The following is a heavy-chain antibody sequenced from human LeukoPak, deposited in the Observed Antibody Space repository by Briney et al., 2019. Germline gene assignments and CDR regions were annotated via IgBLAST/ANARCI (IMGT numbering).Heavy chain of an antibody. J-gene: IGHJ3*02. Sequence: GGSLRLSCAASGFTFSSCGFHWVRQAPGKGLEWVSFISTSSSYIYYADSLKGRFTISRDNARNSLFLQMNSLRAEDTAVYYCARVRPGQWLLRDAFDIWGQGTMVTVSS. V-gene: IGHV3-21*01. CDR1: GFTFSSCG. D-gene: IGHD6-19*01. CDR2: ISTSSSYI. CDR3: ARVRPGQWLLRDAFDI.